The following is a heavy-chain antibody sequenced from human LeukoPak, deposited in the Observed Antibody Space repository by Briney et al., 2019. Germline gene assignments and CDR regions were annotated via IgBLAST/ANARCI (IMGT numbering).Heavy chain of an antibody. V-gene: IGHV4-59*08. CDR1: GGSISSYY. CDR3: ARSPNTVFAVLTIPNWFDP. Sequence: SETLSLTCTVSGGSISSYYWRWTRQPPGKGLEWIGYIYYSGSTNYNPSLKSRVTISVDTPKNQFSLKLSSVTAADTAVYYCARSPNTVFAVLTIPNWFDPWGQGTLVTVSS. CDR2: IYYSGST. D-gene: IGHD3-3*01. J-gene: IGHJ5*02.